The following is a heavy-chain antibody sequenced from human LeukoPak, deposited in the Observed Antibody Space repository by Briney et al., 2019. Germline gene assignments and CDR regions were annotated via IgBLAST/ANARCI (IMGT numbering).Heavy chain of an antibody. CDR3: AREHNWDYVGDRRFDP. V-gene: IGHV1-8*01. Sequence: ASVKVSCKASGYTFTSCDINWVRQATGHGLEWMEWMNPTSGNTGYAQKFQGRVTMTRNTSISTAYMELSSLTSEDTAVYYWAREHNWDYVGDRRFDPWGQGTLVTVSS. J-gene: IGHJ5*02. CDR1: GYTFTSCD. CDR2: MNPTSGNT. D-gene: IGHD1-7*01.